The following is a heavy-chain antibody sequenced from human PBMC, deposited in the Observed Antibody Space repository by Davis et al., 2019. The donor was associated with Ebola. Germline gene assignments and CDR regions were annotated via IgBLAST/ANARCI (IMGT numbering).Heavy chain of an antibody. V-gene: IGHV4-4*02. CDR2: IFHSGST. J-gene: IGHJ4*02. Sequence: PSETLSLTCAVSGGSISTSYWWSWVRQPPGTGLEWIGEIFHSGSTHYNPSLKRRVTISVDKSENHFSLKLSSVTAADTAVYYCARDTGWSWGQGTLVTVTS. CDR3: ARDTGWS. CDR1: GGSISTSYW. D-gene: IGHD3-3*01.